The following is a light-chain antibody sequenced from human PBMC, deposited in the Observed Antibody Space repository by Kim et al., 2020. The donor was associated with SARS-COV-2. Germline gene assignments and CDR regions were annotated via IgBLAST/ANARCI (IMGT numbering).Light chain of an antibody. CDR3: AAWDDSLNGPV. CDR1: SSNIGSNT. Sequence: QSVLTQPPSASGTPGQRVTISCSGSSSNIGSNTVNWYQQLPGTAPKLLIYTNNQRPSGVPDRFSGSKSGTSASLAIRGLQSEDEADYYCAAWDDSLNGPVFAGGTQLTVL. J-gene: IGLJ3*02. V-gene: IGLV1-44*01. CDR2: TNN.